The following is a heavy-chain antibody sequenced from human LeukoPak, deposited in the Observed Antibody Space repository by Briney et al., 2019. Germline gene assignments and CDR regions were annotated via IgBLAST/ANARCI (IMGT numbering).Heavy chain of an antibody. CDR2: IKSNADGGTP. CDR3: TTFYHEYSPY. V-gene: IGHV3-15*01. J-gene: IGHJ4*02. CDR1: GFSFMNAW. Sequence: GGSLRLSCAASGFSFMNAWMIWVRQAPGKGLEWVGRIKSNADGGTPDYAAPARGRFTISRDDSKNALYLQMNSLKTEDTAVYYCTTFYHEYSPYWGRGTLVTVSS. D-gene: IGHD2/OR15-2a*01.